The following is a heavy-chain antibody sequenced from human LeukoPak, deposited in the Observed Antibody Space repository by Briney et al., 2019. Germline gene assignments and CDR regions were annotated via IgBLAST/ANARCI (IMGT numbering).Heavy chain of an antibody. CDR2: ISAYNGNT. D-gene: IGHD6-13*01. CDR1: GYTFTSYG. CDR3: ARAVVVGSSWPEPKYYFDY. V-gene: IGHV1-18*01. J-gene: IGHJ4*02. Sequence: ASVKVSCKASGYTFTSYGISWVRQAPGQGLEWMGWISAYNGNTNYAQKLQGRVTMTTDTSTSTAYMELRSLRSEDTAVYYCARAVVVGSSWPEPKYYFDYWGQGTLVTVSS.